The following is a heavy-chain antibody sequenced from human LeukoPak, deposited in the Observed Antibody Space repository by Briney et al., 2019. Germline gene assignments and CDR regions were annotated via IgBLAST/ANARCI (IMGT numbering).Heavy chain of an antibody. CDR2: INHSGST. CDR1: GGSFSGYY. Sequence: SETLSLTCAVYGGSFSGYYWSWIRHPPGKGLEWIGEINHSGSTNYNPSLKSRVTISVDTSKNQFSLKLSSVTAADTAVYYCARARYFDWLVVTAAVTLDYWGQGTLVTVSS. J-gene: IGHJ4*02. V-gene: IGHV4-34*01. CDR3: ARARYFDWLVVTAAVTLDY. D-gene: IGHD3-9*01.